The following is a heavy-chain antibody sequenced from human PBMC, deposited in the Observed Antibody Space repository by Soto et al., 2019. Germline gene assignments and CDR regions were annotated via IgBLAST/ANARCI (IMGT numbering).Heavy chain of an antibody. CDR2: IRSSPERK. CDR3: ARVGRSGYLAVSFDY. J-gene: IGHJ4*02. Sequence: EVHLLESAGGLVQPGGSLRLSCVASGFPFINYALSCGRQAPGHGLQCVSAIRSSPERKYYADSVEGRFTISRDDSKKPLHSQMNSLRAEGTAIYYCARVGRSGYLAVSFDYWCQGTLVTASS. V-gene: IGHV3-23*01. CDR1: GFPFINYA. D-gene: IGHD5-12*01.